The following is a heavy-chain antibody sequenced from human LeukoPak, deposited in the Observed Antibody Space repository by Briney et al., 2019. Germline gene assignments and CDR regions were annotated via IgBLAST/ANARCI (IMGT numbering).Heavy chain of an antibody. J-gene: IGHJ6*03. D-gene: IGHD2-2*01. V-gene: IGHV3-53*01. CDR2: IYSDGGT. CDR1: GYSFTSYW. Sequence: GESLKISCKGSGYSFTSYWIGWVRQAPGKGLEWVSEIYSDGGTYYAASVKGRFSISRDNSKNTLYLQMNSLRAEDTAVYYCARDRREVVPAAMTITYYYYMDVWGQGTLVTVSS. CDR3: ARDRREVVPAAMTITYYYYMDV.